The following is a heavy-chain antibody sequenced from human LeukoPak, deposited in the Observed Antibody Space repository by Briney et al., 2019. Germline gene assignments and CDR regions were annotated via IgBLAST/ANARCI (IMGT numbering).Heavy chain of an antibody. V-gene: IGHV1-18*01. CDR3: ARGLRYYGAGIFFDY. CDR1: GYTFTSYG. Sequence: ASVKVSCKASGYTFTSYGISWVRQAPGQGLEWMGWISAYNGNTDYAQKLQGRVTMTTDTCTSTAYMELRSLRSDDTAVYYCARGLRYYGAGIFFDYWGQGTLVTVSS. CDR2: ISAYNGNT. J-gene: IGHJ4*02. D-gene: IGHD3-10*01.